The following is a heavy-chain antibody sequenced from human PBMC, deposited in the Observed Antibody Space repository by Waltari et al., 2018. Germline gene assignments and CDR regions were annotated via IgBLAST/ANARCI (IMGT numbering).Heavy chain of an antibody. V-gene: IGHV4-59*01. CDR2: IYYSGST. Sequence: QVQLQESGPGLVKPSETLSLTCTVSGGSISSYYWSWIRQPPGKGLEWIGYIYYSGSTNYNPYPKSRGTISVDTSKNQFSLKLSSVTAADTAVYYCARGGGIFGVVIIGVADDAFDIWGQGTMVTVSS. D-gene: IGHD3-3*01. CDR1: GGSISSYY. CDR3: ARGGGIFGVVIIGVADDAFDI. J-gene: IGHJ3*02.